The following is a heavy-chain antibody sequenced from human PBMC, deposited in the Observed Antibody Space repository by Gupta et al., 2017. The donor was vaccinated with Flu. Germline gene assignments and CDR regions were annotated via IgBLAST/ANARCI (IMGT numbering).Heavy chain of an antibody. CDR3: ARGVLAVLLGAFDA. CDR2: ISSSGSTT. J-gene: IGHJ3*01. D-gene: IGHD2-15*01. Sequence: EMQLVEAVGGWVQQGGSVSLAWAASGFPFSTYEMNWVRQAPGQGLELVCYISSSGSTTYYTGAVKRRCTIARDNAKQSLYLQMNSLRAEATAVYLCARGVLAVLLGAFDARGHGTTVTV. V-gene: IGHV3-48*03. CDR1: GFPFSTYE.